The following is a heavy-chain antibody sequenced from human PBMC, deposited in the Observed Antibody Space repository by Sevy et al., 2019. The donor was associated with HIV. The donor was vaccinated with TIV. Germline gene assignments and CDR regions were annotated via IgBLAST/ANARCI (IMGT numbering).Heavy chain of an antibody. J-gene: IGHJ4*02. CDR1: GFTVSSNY. V-gene: IGHV3-53*04. CDR2: IYSGRST. Sequence: GGSLRLSCAASGFTVSSNYMSWVRQAPRKGLEWVSVIYSGRSTYYADSVKGRFTISRHNSKNTLYLQMNSLRAEDTAVYYCAAVEYSSSSGLDYWGQGTLVTVSS. D-gene: IGHD6-6*01. CDR3: AAVEYSSSSGLDY.